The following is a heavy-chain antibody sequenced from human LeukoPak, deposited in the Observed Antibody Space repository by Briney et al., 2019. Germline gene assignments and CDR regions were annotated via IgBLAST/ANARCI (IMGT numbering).Heavy chain of an antibody. CDR2: INPNSGGA. CDR1: GYTFTDYY. Sequence: ASVKVSCKASGYTFTDYYMHRVRQAPGQGLEWMGWINPNSGGANYAQKFQGRVTMTRDTSINTAYMELSRLRSDDTAVYYCTRDYFDSSGSYYFDYWGQGTLVTVSS. V-gene: IGHV1-2*02. CDR3: TRDYFDSSGSYYFDY. D-gene: IGHD3-22*01. J-gene: IGHJ4*02.